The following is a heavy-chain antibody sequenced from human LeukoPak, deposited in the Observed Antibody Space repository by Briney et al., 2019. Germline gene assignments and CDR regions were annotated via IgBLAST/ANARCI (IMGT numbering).Heavy chain of an antibody. V-gene: IGHV1-18*01. CDR3: VRTLGWYNRIYYFDY. Sequence: GASVKVSCKASGYTFTNYGFSWVRQAPGQGLEWMGWISTYNGNTNYAQRLQGRLTMTTDTSTNTAYMDLTSLTSDDTAIYYCVRTLGWYNRIYYFDYWGQGTLVTVSS. D-gene: IGHD6-19*01. CDR2: ISTYNGNT. J-gene: IGHJ4*02. CDR1: GYTFTNYG.